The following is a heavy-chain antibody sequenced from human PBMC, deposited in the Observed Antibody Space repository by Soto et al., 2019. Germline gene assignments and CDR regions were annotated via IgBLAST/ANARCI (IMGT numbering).Heavy chain of an antibody. CDR3: AREKFTAAWGAFHI. Sequence: SVKVSCKASGGTLSAYGISWLRQAPGQGLEWMGGIIPIFGTPTYAQKSQGRVTFTADESTSTVYMELNSLKSDDTALYYCAREKFTAAWGAFHIWGQGTMCTVSS. CDR1: GGTLSAYG. V-gene: IGHV1-69*13. D-gene: IGHD3-16*01. CDR2: IIPIFGTP. J-gene: IGHJ3*02.